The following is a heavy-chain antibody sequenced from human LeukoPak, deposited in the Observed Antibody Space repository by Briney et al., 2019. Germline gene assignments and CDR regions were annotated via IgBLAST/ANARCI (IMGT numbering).Heavy chain of an antibody. D-gene: IGHD2/OR15-2a*01. CDR3: ARGVNGTFDY. J-gene: IGHJ4*02. Sequence: SETLSLTCAIYGGSFSGYYWSWIRQPPGKGLEWIGEINHSGSTNYNPSLKSRVTISVDTSKNQFSLKLSSVTAADTAVYYCARGVNGTFDYWGQGTLVTVSS. V-gene: IGHV4-34*01. CDR2: INHSGST. CDR1: GGSFSGYY.